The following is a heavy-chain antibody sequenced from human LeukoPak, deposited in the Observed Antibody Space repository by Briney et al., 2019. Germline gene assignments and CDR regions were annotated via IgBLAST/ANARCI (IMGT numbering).Heavy chain of an antibody. Sequence: GGSLRLSCAASGFTFSSYGMHWVRQAPGKGLEWVAFIRYDGSNKYYADSVKGRFTISRDNSKNTLYLQMNSLRAEDTAVYYCAKDSWRGSTSGLYFDYWGQGTLVTVSS. CDR2: IRYDGSNK. V-gene: IGHV3-30*02. D-gene: IGHD2-2*01. J-gene: IGHJ4*02. CDR1: GFTFSSYG. CDR3: AKDSWRGSTSGLYFDY.